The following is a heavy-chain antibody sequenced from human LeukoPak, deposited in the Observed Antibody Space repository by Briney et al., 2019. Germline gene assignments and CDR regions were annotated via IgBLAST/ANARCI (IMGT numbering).Heavy chain of an antibody. CDR2: ISSSSSYI. CDR1: GFTFSTFA. CDR3: ARDVLYYDILTGYSPRGIFDY. Sequence: GGSLRLSCAASGFTFSTFAMNWVRQAPGKGLEWVSSISSSSSYIYYADSVKGRFTISRDNAKNSLYLQMNSLSAEDTAVYYCARDVLYYDILTGYSPRGIFDYWGQGTLVTVSS. V-gene: IGHV3-21*01. J-gene: IGHJ4*02. D-gene: IGHD3-9*01.